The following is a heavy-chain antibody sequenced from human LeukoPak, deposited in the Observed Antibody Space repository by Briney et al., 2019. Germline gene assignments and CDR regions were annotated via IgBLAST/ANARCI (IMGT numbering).Heavy chain of an antibody. Sequence: ASVKVSCKASGYTFTGYYMHWVRQAPGQGLEGMGWINPNSGGTNYAQKFQGRVTMTSDTSISTAYMELSRLRSDDTAVYYCARVVVAATPYYYYYYYMDVWGKGTTVTVSS. J-gene: IGHJ6*03. D-gene: IGHD2-15*01. V-gene: IGHV1-2*02. CDR3: ARVVVAATPYYYYYYYMDV. CDR2: INPNSGGT. CDR1: GYTFTGYY.